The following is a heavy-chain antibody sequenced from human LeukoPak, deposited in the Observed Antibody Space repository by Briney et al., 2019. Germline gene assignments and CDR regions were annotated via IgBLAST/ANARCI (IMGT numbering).Heavy chain of an antibody. V-gene: IGHV3-48*03. CDR2: ISSSGSTI. J-gene: IGHJ4*02. CDR3: ARDVSSGWHRNFDY. D-gene: IGHD6-19*01. CDR1: GFTFSSYE. Sequence: GGSLRLSCAASGFTFSSYEMNWVRQAPGKGLEWVSYISSSGSTIYYADSVKGRFTISRDNAKNSLYLQMNSLRAEDTALYYCARDVSSGWHRNFDYWGQGTLVTVSS.